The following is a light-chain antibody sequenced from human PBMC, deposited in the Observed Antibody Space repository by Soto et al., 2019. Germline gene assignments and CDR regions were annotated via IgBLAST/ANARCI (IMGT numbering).Light chain of an antibody. Sequence: QSVLTQPASVSGSPGQSITISCTGTDSDVGGYNYVSWYQHHPGNAAKVMIYDVSNRPSWVSNRFSGSKSGNTASLIISGRQAEDEADYYCSSYTSNGVGVFGGGTKLTVL. CDR2: DVS. J-gene: IGLJ2*01. V-gene: IGLV2-14*03. CDR3: SSYTSNGVGV. CDR1: DSDVGGYNY.